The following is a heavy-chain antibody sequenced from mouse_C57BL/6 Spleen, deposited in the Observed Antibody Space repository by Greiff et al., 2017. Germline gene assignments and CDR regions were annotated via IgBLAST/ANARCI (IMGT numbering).Heavy chain of an antibody. V-gene: IGHV1-72*01. CDR3: ARSDYGSSNYAMDY. J-gene: IGHJ4*01. CDR1: GYTFTSYW. CDR2: IDPNSGGT. Sequence: QVQLKQPGAELVKPGASVKLSCKASGYTFTSYWMHWVKQRPGRGLEWIGRIDPNSGGTKYNEKFKSKATLTVDKPSSAAYMQLSSLTSEDSAVYYCARSDYGSSNYAMDYWGQGTSVTVSS. D-gene: IGHD1-1*01.